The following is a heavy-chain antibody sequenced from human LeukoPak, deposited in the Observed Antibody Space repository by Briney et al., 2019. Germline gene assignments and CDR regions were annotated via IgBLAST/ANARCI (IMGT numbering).Heavy chain of an antibody. D-gene: IGHD6-13*01. Sequence: SETLSLTCTVSGVSISSYYWGWIRQPPGKGLEWIGYIYYSGSTNYNPSLKSRVTISVDTSKNQFSLKLSSVTAADTAVYYCARISIAAAGTEVRPYYYYGMDVWGQGTTVTVSS. CDR3: ARISIAAAGTEVRPYYYYGMDV. J-gene: IGHJ6*02. CDR2: IYYSGST. V-gene: IGHV4-59*01. CDR1: GVSISSYY.